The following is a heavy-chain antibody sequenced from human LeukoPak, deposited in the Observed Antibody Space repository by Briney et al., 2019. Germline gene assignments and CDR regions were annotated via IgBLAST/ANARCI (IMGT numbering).Heavy chain of an antibody. D-gene: IGHD2-2*02. CDR2: FDPEDGGT. CDR1: GYTLTELS. V-gene: IGHV1-24*01. J-gene: IGHJ4*02. CDR3: ATDPVRYCSSTSCYTIDY. Sequence: ASVKVSCKVSGYTLTELSMHWVRQAPGKGLEWMGGFDPEDGGTIYAQKFQGRVTMTEDTSSDTAYMELSSLRSEDTAVYYCATDPVRYCSSTSCYTIDYWGQGTLVTVSS.